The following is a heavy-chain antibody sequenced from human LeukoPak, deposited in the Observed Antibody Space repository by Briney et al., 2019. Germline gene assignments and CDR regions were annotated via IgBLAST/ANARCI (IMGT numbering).Heavy chain of an antibody. V-gene: IGHV3-74*01. J-gene: IGHJ5*02. Sequence: GGSLRLSCAASGFTFSSYWMHWVRQAPGKGLVWVSRINSDGSSTSYADSVKGRFTISRDNAKNTLYLQMNSLRAEDTAVYYCARVEGYDTRGWWFDPWGQGTLVTVSS. CDR2: INSDGSST. CDR1: GFTFSSYW. D-gene: IGHD3-22*01. CDR3: ARVEGYDTRGWWFDP.